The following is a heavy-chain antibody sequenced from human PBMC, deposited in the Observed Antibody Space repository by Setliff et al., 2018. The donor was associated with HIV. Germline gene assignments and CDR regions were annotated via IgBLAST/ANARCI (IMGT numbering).Heavy chain of an antibody. CDR2: ISAYSGDT. D-gene: IGHD6-13*01. Sequence: ASVKVSCKASGYTFTHYAISWVRQAPGQGLEWMGWISAYSGDTNYAQKFQGRLTMTTDTSTSTVYMELSSLRSEDTAVFYCARDRDSLLIGYTPNNWFDPWGQGTLVTVSS. J-gene: IGHJ5*02. V-gene: IGHV1-18*01. CDR1: GYTFTHYA. CDR3: ARDRDSLLIGYTPNNWFDP.